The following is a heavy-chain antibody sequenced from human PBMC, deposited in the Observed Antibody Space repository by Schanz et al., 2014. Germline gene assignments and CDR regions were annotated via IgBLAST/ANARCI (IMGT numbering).Heavy chain of an antibody. CDR1: GGSITTYY. CDR2: VYYRGST. D-gene: IGHD1-26*01. J-gene: IGHJ4*02. V-gene: IGHV4-59*08. Sequence: QGPLQESGPGLVKPSETLSLTCTVSGGSITTYYWSWIRQFPGKRLEWIGYVYYRGSTNYNPSLKGRVAMSVDTSKTQFFLRLSSVTAADTAVYYCATHSESFIEYWGQGSLVTVSS. CDR3: ATHSESFIEY.